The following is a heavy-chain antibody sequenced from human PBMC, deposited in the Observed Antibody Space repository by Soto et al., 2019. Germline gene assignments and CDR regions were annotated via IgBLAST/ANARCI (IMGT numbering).Heavy chain of an antibody. J-gene: IGHJ6*02. CDR3: ASTVTRRNYYYGMDV. D-gene: IGHD4-4*01. CDR2: IYYSGST. V-gene: IGHV4-39*01. Sequence: SETLSLTCTVSGGSISSSRYYWCWIRQPAGKRLEWIGSIYYSGSTYYNPSLKSRVTISVDTSKNQFSLKLSSVTAADTAVYYCASTVTRRNYYYGMDVWGQGTRSPSP. CDR1: GGSISSSRYY.